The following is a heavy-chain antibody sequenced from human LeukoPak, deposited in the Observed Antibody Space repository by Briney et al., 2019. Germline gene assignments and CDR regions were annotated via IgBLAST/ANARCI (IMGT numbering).Heavy chain of an antibody. CDR2: MYYSGST. Sequence: SSETLSLTCTVSGGSISSYYWSWIRQPPGKGLEWIGYMYYSGSTNNNPSLKSRVTISLDTSKNKFSLKLSSVTAADTAVYYCARNIGWFDPWGQGTLVTVSS. D-gene: IGHD2/OR15-2a*01. CDR1: GGSISSYY. J-gene: IGHJ5*02. V-gene: IGHV4-59*01. CDR3: ARNIGWFDP.